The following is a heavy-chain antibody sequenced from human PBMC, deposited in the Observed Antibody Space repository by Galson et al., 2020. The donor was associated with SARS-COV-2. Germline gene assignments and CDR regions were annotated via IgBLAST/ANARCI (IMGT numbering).Heavy chain of an antibody. CDR2: ISSSSSYI. CDR3: ARAHNRDMVVVAAAIPYYYYYMDV. J-gene: IGHJ6*03. Sequence: GGSLILSCAASGFTFSSYSMNWVRQAPGKGLEWVSSISSSSSYIYYADSVKGRFTISRDNAKNSLYLQMNSLRAEDTAVYYCARAHNRDMVVVAAAIPYYYYYMDVWGKGTTVTVCS. CDR1: GFTFSSYS. V-gene: IGHV3-21*01. D-gene: IGHD2-2*01.